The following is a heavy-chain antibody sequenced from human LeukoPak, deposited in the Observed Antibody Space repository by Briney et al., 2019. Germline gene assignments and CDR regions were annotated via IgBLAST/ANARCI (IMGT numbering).Heavy chain of an antibody. D-gene: IGHD3-10*01. CDR1: GGTFSSYA. CDR2: IIPIFGTA. Sequence: GASVKVSCKASGGTFSSYAISWVRQAPGQGLEWMGGIIPIFGTANYAQKFQGRVTITMDESTSTAYMELSSLRSEDTAVYYCASMEVGYYYYYYMDVWGKGTTVTVSS. V-gene: IGHV1-69*05. CDR3: ASMEVGYYYYYYMDV. J-gene: IGHJ6*03.